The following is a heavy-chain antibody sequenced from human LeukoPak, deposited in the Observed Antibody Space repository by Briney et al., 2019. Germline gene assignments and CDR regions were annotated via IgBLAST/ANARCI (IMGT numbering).Heavy chain of an antibody. D-gene: IGHD3-22*01. J-gene: IGHJ4*02. Sequence: ASVKVSCKASGYTFTDYYMRWVRQAPGQGLEWMGWINPNSGGTNYAQKFQGRVTMTRDTSISTAYMELSRLRSDDTAVYYCARGKDDSSGYAFSPTDYWGQGTLVTVSS. CDR2: INPNSGGT. CDR3: ARGKDDSSGYAFSPTDY. V-gene: IGHV1-2*02. CDR1: GYTFTDYY.